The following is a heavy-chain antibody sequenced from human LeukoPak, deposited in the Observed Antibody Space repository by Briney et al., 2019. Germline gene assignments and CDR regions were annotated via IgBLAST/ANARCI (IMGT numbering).Heavy chain of an antibody. V-gene: IGHV4-38-2*01. Sequence: KPSETLSLTCAVSGYSISSGYYWGWIRQPPGKGLEWIGSIYHSGSTYYNPSLKSRVTISVDTSKNQFSLKLSSVTAADTAVYYCARHLFHYGDYYFDYWGQGTLVTVSS. D-gene: IGHD4-17*01. J-gene: IGHJ4*02. CDR1: GYSISSGYY. CDR3: ARHLFHYGDYYFDY. CDR2: IYHSGST.